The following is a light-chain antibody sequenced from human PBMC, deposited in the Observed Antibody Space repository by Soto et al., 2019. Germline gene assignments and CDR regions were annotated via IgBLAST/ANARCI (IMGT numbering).Light chain of an antibody. J-gene: IGKJ1*01. CDR2: DTS. CDR3: QQYNNWPPWT. Sequence: EIVMTQSPATLSVSPGERATLSCRASQSVNSNLAWYQQKPGQAPRLLIYDTSSRATGIPARFSGSRSGTEFTLTISILQSEDSAVYYCQQYNNWPPWTFGQGTKVEI. CDR1: QSVNSN. V-gene: IGKV3-15*01.